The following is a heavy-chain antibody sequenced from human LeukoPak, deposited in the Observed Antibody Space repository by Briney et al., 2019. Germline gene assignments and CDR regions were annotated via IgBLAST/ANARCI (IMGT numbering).Heavy chain of an antibody. D-gene: IGHD4-17*01. CDR2: IYFSGTT. CDR3: ARHQPVMTTAETLFDY. CDR1: GGSISSYY. J-gene: IGHJ4*02. V-gene: IGHV4-59*08. Sequence: SETLSLTCTVSGGSISSYYWSWIRQPPGKGLEWIGYIYFSGTTHYNPSLKSRVAISVDTSKNQFSLKLSSVTAADTAVYYCARHQPVMTTAETLFDYWGRGTLVTVSS.